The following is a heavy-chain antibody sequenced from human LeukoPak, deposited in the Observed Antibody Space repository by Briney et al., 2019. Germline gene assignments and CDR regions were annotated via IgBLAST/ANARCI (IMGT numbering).Heavy chain of an antibody. D-gene: IGHD5-18*01. V-gene: IGHV3-23*01. CDR2: ISSSGSTI. J-gene: IGHJ6*03. Sequence: ETLSLTCTVSGGSISSSSYYWGWIRQPPGKGLEWVSYISSSGSTIYYADSVKGRFTISRDNSKNTLYLQMNSLRAEDTAVYYCAKERGTAMVRSYYMDVWGKGTTVTVSS. CDR3: AKERGTAMVRSYYMDV. CDR1: GGSISSSSYY.